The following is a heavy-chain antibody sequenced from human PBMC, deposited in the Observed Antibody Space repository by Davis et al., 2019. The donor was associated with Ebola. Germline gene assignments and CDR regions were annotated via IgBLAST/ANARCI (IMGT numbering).Heavy chain of an antibody. CDR1: GYTFSNYG. D-gene: IGHD3-3*01. V-gene: IGHV1-18*01. CDR2: GSPYNGNT. Sequence: ASVKVSCKASGYTFSNYGISWVRQAPGQGLEWMGWGSPYNGNTNYLQKHQGRVTLTTDTSTNTAYMELRSLRSDDTAVYYCVRDAGGSGYYGSWFDPWGQGTLVTVSS. J-gene: IGHJ5*02. CDR3: VRDAGGSGYYGSWFDP.